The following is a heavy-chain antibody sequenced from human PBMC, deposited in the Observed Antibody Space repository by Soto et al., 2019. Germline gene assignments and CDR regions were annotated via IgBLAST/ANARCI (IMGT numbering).Heavy chain of an antibody. CDR2: IYYSGSS. CDR3: ARAVGAKHDSFDV. V-gene: IGHV4-59*01. J-gene: IGHJ3*01. CDR1: GGSISSYY. D-gene: IGHD1-26*01. Sequence: LSLTCTVSGGSISSYYWSWVRQPPGRGLEWIGYIYYSGSSNYNPSLKSRLTMSVDTSKNQFSLKLSSVTAADTAVYYCARAVGAKHDSFDVWDQGTMLNVSS.